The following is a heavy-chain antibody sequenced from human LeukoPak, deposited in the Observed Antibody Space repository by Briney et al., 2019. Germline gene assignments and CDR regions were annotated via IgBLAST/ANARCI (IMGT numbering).Heavy chain of an antibody. J-gene: IGHJ5*02. D-gene: IGHD1-26*01. CDR2: IKEDGSEK. Sequence: GGSLRLSCAASGFTFSYFWMSWVRQAPGKGLEWVANIKEDGSEKYYVDSVKGRFTISRDNGKNLVYLQLNSLRAEDTAVYYCARVDSGSFLGDWFDPWGQGTLVTVSS. CDR1: GFTFSYFW. V-gene: IGHV3-7*03. CDR3: ARVDSGSFLGDWFDP.